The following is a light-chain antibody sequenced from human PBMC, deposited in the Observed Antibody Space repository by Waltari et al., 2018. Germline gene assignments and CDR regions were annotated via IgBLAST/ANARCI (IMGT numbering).Light chain of an antibody. V-gene: IGKV3-15*01. CDR2: GAS. J-gene: IGKJ1*01. Sequence: EVVMTQSPATLSVSPGERATLSCRASQGVSNNLGWYQQKPGQAHRLLIYGASTRSTGVPARFSGSVSGTEFTHTISSLQSEDISVYYCQQYNNRPRTFGQGTKVEIK. CDR3: QQYNNRPRT. CDR1: QGVSNN.